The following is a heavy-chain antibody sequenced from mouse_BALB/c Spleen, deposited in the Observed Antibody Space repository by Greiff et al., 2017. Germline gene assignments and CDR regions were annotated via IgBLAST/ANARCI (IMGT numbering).Heavy chain of an antibody. CDR1: GFAFSSYD. J-gene: IGHJ2*01. CDR3: ARGEITTVVATRAFDY. Sequence: EVQVVESGGGLVKPGGSLKLSCAASGFAFSSYDMSWVRQTPEKRLEWVAYISSGGGSTYYPDTVKGRFTISRDNARNILYLQMSSLRSEDTAMYYCARGEITTVVATRAFDYWGQGTTLTVSS. D-gene: IGHD1-1*01. V-gene: IGHV5-12-1*01. CDR2: ISSGGGST.